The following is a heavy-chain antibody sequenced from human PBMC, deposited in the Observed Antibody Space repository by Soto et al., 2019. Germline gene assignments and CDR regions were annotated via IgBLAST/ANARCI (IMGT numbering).Heavy chain of an antibody. D-gene: IGHD3-22*01. CDR2: ISGSGGST. J-gene: IGHJ5*02. CDR3: AKIGRNYYDSSGYDNWFDP. CDR1: GFTFSSYA. Sequence: GGSLRLSCAASGFTFSSYAMSWVRQAPGKGLEWVSAISGSGGSTYYADSVKGRFTISRDNSKNTLYLQMNSLRAEDTAVYYCAKIGRNYYDSSGYDNWFDPWGQGTLVTVSS. V-gene: IGHV3-23*01.